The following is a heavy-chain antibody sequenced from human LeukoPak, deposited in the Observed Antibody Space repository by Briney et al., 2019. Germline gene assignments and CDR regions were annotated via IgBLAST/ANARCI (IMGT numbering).Heavy chain of an antibody. V-gene: IGHV4-38-2*02. Sequence: SETLSLTCTVSGYSIRSAYYWGWIRQPPGKGLEWIGSIYHSGTLYYNPSLKSRVTISVDTSKNQFSLKLTSVTAADTAVYYCARVMDYYDGSGYPPPAAADYWGQGTLVTVSS. D-gene: IGHD3-22*01. CDR1: GYSIRSAYY. CDR2: IYHSGTL. J-gene: IGHJ4*02. CDR3: ARVMDYYDGSGYPPPAAADY.